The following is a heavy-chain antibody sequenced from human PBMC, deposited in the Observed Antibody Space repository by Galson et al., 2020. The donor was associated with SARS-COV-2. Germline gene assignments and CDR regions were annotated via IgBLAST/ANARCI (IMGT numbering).Heavy chain of an antibody. CDR3: TRDRYCTTTTCYNGFDP. Sequence: PGGSLKHSSEASECKFVQFGMQWVRQPPGKGLEWMAFISFDGSNEYYADSVNGRFTVSRDNYKNTVYLHMNSVRADDTAIYYCTRDRYCTTTTCYNGFDPWGHGTLVTVSS. CDR1: ECKFVQFG. CDR2: ISFDGSNE. D-gene: IGHD2-2*02. V-gene: IGHV3-33*01. J-gene: IGHJ5*02.